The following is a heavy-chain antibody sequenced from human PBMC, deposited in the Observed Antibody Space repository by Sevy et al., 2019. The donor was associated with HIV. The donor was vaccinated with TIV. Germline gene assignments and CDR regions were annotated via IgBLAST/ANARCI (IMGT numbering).Heavy chain of an antibody. CDR2: IYYSGAT. Sequence: SETLSLTCTVSGGSIISYWSWIRQPPGKGLEWIGYIYYSGATNYNPSLKSLVTISLDTSKNQFSLNLSSVTAADTAVYYCARDSGAPQNWFDPWGQGTLVTVSS. V-gene: IGHV4-59*01. CDR1: GGSIISY. D-gene: IGHD1-26*01. J-gene: IGHJ5*02. CDR3: ARDSGAPQNWFDP.